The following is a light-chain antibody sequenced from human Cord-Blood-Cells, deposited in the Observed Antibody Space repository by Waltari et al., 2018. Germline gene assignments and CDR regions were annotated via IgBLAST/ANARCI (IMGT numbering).Light chain of an antibody. Sequence: ERATINCKSSQSVLYSSNNKNYLAWYQQKPGQPPKLLIYWASTRESGVPDRFSGSGSGTDFTLTINSLQAEDVAVYYCQQYYSTPYTFGQGTKLEIK. CDR1: QSVLYSSNNKNY. V-gene: IGKV4-1*01. J-gene: IGKJ2*01. CDR3: QQYYSTPYT. CDR2: WAS.